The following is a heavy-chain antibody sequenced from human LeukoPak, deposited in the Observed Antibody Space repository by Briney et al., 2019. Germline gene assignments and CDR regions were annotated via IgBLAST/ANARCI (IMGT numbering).Heavy chain of an antibody. J-gene: IGHJ4*02. CDR1: GFTFLSYG. CDR2: IFFVGRIK. CDR3: ARLPGYCSSNSCYKMTIPFDY. D-gene: IGHD2-2*02. Sequence: GGSPRLSCAAPGFTFLSYGLKGVTPAPGRGRGRGSVIFFVGRIKYYADSVKGRFTISRDNSKNTLYLQMNSLRAEDTAVYYCARLPGYCSSNSCYKMTIPFDYWGQGTLVTVSS. V-gene: IGHV3-30*03.